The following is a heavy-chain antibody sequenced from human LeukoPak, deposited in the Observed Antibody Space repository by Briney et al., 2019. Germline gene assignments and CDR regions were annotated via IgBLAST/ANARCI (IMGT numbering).Heavy chain of an antibody. D-gene: IGHD3-10*02. Sequence: GGSLRLSCAASGFTFDDYAMHWVRQAPGKGLEWVSGISWNSGSIGYADSVKGRSTISRDNAKNSLYLQMNSLRAEDTAVYYCAELGITMIGGVWGKGTTVTISS. J-gene: IGHJ6*04. CDR3: AELGITMIGGV. CDR1: GFTFDDYA. V-gene: IGHV3-9*01. CDR2: ISWNSGSI.